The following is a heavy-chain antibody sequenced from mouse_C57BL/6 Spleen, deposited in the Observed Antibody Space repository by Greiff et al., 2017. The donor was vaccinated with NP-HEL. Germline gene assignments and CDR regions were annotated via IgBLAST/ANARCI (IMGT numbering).Heavy chain of an antibody. J-gene: IGHJ4*01. CDR1: GFNIKDYY. D-gene: IGHD1-1*01. CDR3: DRDYDGSKGAMDY. CDR2: IDPEDGDT. Sequence: EVQLQQSGAELVKPGASVKLSCTASGFNIKDYYMHWVKQRTEQGLEWIGRIDPEDGDTKYAPKFQGKATITADTSSNTAYLQLSSLTSKDTAIYYCDRDYDGSKGAMDYWGQGTSVTVSS. V-gene: IGHV14-2*01.